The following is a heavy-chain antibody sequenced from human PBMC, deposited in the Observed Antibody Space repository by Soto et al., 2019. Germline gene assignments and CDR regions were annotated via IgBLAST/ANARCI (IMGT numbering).Heavy chain of an antibody. J-gene: IGHJ6*02. D-gene: IGHD6-13*01. CDR2: IKSKTDGGTT. Sequence: GGSLRLSCAASGFTFINAWMSWVRQAPGKGLEWVGRIKSKTDGGTTDYAAPVKGRFTISRDDSKNTLYLQMNSLKTEDTAVYYCTTSYIAAAAHYYYYGMDVWGQGTTVTVSS. CDR3: TTSYIAAAAHYYYYGMDV. CDR1: GFTFINAW. V-gene: IGHV3-15*01.